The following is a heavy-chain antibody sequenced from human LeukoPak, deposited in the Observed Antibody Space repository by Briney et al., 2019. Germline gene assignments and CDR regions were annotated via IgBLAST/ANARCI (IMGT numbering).Heavy chain of an antibody. D-gene: IGHD3-22*01. CDR3: ARISKTYYYDSPYWFDP. CDR1: GFTVSSHY. J-gene: IGHJ5*02. V-gene: IGHV3-66*01. Sequence: PGGSLRLSCAASGFTVSSHYMSWVRQAPGKGLEWVSVIYSGGSTYYADSVKSRFTISRDNSKNTLYLQMSSLRAEDTAVYYCARISKTYYYDSPYWFDPWGQGTLVTVSS. CDR2: IYSGGST.